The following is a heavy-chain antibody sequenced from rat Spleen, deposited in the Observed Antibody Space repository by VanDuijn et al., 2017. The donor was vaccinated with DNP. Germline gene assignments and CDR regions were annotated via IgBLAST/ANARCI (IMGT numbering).Heavy chain of an antibody. V-gene: IGHV5-25*01. Sequence: EVQLVESGGGLEQPGGSLKLSCAASGFTFSNYDMAWVRQAPTKGLEWVASISTSGGSTYYRDSVKGRFTVSRDNATSTLYLQMDSLRSEDTATYYCARHRIYYSSYLYPHYWGQGVMVTVSS. CDR2: ISTSGGST. J-gene: IGHJ2*01. CDR3: ARHRIYYSSYLYPHY. D-gene: IGHD1-2*01. CDR1: GFTFSNYD.